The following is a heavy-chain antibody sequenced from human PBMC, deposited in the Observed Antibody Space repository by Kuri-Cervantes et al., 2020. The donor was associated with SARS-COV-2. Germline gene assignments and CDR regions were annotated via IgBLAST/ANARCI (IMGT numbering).Heavy chain of an antibody. CDR2: ISAYNGNT. D-gene: IGHD4-23*01. CDR3: ATEDNGNSPLDY. J-gene: IGHJ4*02. CDR1: GYTFTSYG. V-gene: IGHV1-18*01. Sequence: ASVKVSCKASGYTFTSYGISWVRQAPGQGLEWMGWISAYNGNTNYAQKLQGRVTMTEDTSTDTAYMELSSLRSEDTAIYYCATEDNGNSPLDYWGQGTLVTVSS.